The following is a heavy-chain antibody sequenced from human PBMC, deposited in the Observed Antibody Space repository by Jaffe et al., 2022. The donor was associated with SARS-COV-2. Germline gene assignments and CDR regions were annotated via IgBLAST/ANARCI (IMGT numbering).Heavy chain of an antibody. CDR2: IYTSGST. CDR3: ARSRGYSGHIDY. CDR1: GGSISSGSYY. Sequence: QVQLQESGPGLVKPSQTLSLTCTVSGGSISSGSYYWSWIRQPAGKGLEWIGRIYTSGSTNYNPSLKSRVTISVDTSKNQFSLKLSSVTAADTAVYYCARSRGYSGHIDYWGQGTLVTVSS. D-gene: IGHD5-12*01. J-gene: IGHJ4*02. V-gene: IGHV4-61*02.